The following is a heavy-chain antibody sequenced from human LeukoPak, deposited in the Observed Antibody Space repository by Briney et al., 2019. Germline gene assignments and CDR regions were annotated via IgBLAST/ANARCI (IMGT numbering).Heavy chain of an antibody. V-gene: IGHV4-34*01. Sequence: SETLSLTCAVYGGSFSGYYRSWIRQPPGKGLEWIGEINHSGSTNYNPSLKSRVTISVDTSKNQFSLKLSSVTAADTAVYYCASLVYYYGMDVWGQGTTVTVSS. J-gene: IGHJ6*02. D-gene: IGHD2-8*02. CDR1: GGSFSGYY. CDR3: ASLVYYYGMDV. CDR2: INHSGST.